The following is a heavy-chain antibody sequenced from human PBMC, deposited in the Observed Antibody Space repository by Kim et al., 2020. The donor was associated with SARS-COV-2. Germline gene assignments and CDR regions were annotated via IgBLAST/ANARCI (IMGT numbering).Heavy chain of an antibody. J-gene: IGHJ4*02. V-gene: IGHV3-11*06. CDR3: AREGYDFWSGYYIVDY. D-gene: IGHD3-3*01. Sequence: SVKGRFTISRDNAKNSLYLQMNSLRAEDTAVYYCAREGYDFWSGYYIVDYWGQGTLVTVSS.